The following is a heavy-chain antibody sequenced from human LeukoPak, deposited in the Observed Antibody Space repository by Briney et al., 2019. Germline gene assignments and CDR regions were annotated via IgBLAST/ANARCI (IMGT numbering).Heavy chain of an antibody. J-gene: IGHJ4*02. CDR3: ARVAYGSGSYCYFDY. CDR1: GGSISSGSYY. CDR2: IYTSGST. Sequence: PSETLSLTCTVSGGSISSGSYYWSWIRQPAGKGLEWIGRIYTSGSTNYNPSLKSRVTISVDTSKNQFSLKLSSVTAADTAVYYCARVAYGSGSYCYFDYWGQGTLVTVSS. V-gene: IGHV4-61*02. D-gene: IGHD3-10*01.